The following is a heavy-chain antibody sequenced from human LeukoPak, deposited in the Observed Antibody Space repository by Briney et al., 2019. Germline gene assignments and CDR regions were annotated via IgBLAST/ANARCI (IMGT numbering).Heavy chain of an antibody. J-gene: IGHJ4*02. D-gene: IGHD6-19*01. CDR1: GYTFTSYY. CDR3: ATSWGRVAGTSY. CDR2: INPSGGST. Sequence: ASVKVSCKASGYTFTSYYMHWVRQAPGQGLEWMGIINPSGGSTSYAQKFQGRVTMTEDTSTNTAYMELSSLRSEDTAVYYCATSWGRVAGTSYWGQGTLVTVSS. V-gene: IGHV1-46*01.